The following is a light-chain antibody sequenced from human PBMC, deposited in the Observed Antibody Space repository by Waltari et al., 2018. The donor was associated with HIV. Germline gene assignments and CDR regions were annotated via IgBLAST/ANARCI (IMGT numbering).Light chain of an antibody. CDR3: CSYSGTGVI. J-gene: IGLJ2*01. CDR2: EVI. Sequence: QSALTQPASVSGSLGQSITISCSGTSSDVGAYNLVSWYQKYPGKAPKLMIFEVIKRPSGVSGRFSGSRSGNTASLTISGLQTEDEGDYYCCSYSGTGVIFGGGTKVTVL. CDR1: SSDVGAYNL. V-gene: IGLV2-23*02.